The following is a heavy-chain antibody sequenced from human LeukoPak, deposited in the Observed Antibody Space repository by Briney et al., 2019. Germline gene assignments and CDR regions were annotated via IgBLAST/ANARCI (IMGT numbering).Heavy chain of an antibody. CDR2: IYTSGST. D-gene: IGHD3-3*01. J-gene: IGHJ3*02. CDR3: AGYDFWSGYYPEAFDI. CDR1: GGSISSYY. V-gene: IGHV4-4*07. Sequence: PSETLSLTCTVSGGSISSYYWSWIRQPAGKGLEWIGRIYTSGSTNYNPSLKSRVTMSVDTSKNQLSLKLSSVTAADTAVYYCAGYDFWSGYYPEAFDIWGQGTMVTVSS.